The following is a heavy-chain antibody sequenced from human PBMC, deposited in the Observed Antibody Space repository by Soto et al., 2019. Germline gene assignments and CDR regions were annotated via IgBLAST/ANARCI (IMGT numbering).Heavy chain of an antibody. J-gene: IGHJ4*02. CDR2: ISAVGGTT. D-gene: IGHD2-15*01. V-gene: IGHV3-23*01. Sequence: GGSLRLSSAASGFTFSSYAMSWVRRAPEKGLEWVSGISAVGGTTYSPDSVKGRFIISRDNSKNTLYLHMDSLRAEDTAVYYCAKDRSCSGGPCFFDFWGQGTLVTVSS. CDR1: GFTFSSYA. CDR3: AKDRSCSGGPCFFDF.